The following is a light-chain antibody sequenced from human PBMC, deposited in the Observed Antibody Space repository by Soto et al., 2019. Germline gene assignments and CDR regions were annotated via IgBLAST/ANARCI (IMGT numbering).Light chain of an antibody. J-gene: IGLJ2*01. CDR2: HDS. V-gene: IGLV3-1*01. CDR3: QAWDSSTVV. Sequence: SYELTQPPSVSVSPGQTASITCSGDKLVDKYACWYQQKPGQSPVLVIYHDSKRPSGIPERFSGSNSGNTATLTISGTQALDEADYYCQAWDSSTVVFGGGTKLTVL. CDR1: KLVDKY.